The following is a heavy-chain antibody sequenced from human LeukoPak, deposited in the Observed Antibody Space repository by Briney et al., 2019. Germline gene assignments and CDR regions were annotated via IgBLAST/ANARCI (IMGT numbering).Heavy chain of an antibody. CDR1: GFIFSSYW. Sequence: GGSLRLSCAASGFIFSSYWMHWVRQAPGKGLVWVSRINTDGSITTYADSVKGRFTISRDNAKNTLYLQINSLRADDTAVYYCVRSRRDSGWLNDYRGQGTLVTVSS. V-gene: IGHV3-74*01. J-gene: IGHJ4*02. CDR3: VRSRRDSGWLNDY. CDR2: INTDGSIT. D-gene: IGHD1-26*01.